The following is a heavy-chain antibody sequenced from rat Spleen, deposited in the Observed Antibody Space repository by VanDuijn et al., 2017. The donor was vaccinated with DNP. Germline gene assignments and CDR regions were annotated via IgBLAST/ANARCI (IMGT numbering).Heavy chain of an antibody. CDR3: IRWNSGHFDY. V-gene: IGHV5-17*01. CDR1: GFTFSDSA. CDR2: ILYDSSSA. J-gene: IGHJ2*01. D-gene: IGHD4-3*01. Sequence: EVQLVESGGGLVQPGNSLKLSCAASGFTFSDSAMAWVRQSPKKGLEWVATILYDSSSAYYRDSVKGRFTVSRDNAKSTLYLQMNSLRSEDMATYYCIRWNSGHFDYWGQGVMVTVSS.